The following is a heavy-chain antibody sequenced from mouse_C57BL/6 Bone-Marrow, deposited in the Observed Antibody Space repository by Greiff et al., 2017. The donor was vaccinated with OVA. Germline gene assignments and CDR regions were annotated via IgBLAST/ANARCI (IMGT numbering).Heavy chain of an antibody. CDR2: IYPRSGNT. J-gene: IGHJ4*01. CDR1: GYTFTSYG. V-gene: IGHV1-81*01. CDR3: ARKLGRAMDY. D-gene: IGHD4-1*01. Sequence: QVQLQQSGAELARPGASVKLSCKASGYTFTSYGISWVKQRTGQGLEWIGEIYPRSGNTYYNEKFKGKATLTADKSSSTAYMELRSLTSEDSAGYFCARKLGRAMDYWGQGTSVTVSS.